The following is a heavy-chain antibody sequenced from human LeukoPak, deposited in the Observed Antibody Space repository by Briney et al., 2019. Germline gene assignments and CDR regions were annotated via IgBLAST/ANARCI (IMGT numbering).Heavy chain of an antibody. CDR1: GYSFTSYW. D-gene: IGHD6-19*01. CDR3: AKVAVAGTGYYYYMDV. CDR2: IYPGDSDT. J-gene: IGHJ6*03. V-gene: IGHV5-51*01. Sequence: GESLKISCKGSGYSFTSYWIGWVRQMPGKGLEWMGIIYPGDSDTRYSPSFQGQVTISADKSISTAYLQWSSLKASDTAMYYCAKVAVAGTGYYYYMDVWGKGTTVTISS.